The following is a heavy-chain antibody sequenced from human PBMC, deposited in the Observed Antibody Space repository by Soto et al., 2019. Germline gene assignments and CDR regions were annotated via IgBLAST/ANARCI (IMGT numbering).Heavy chain of an antibody. V-gene: IGHV1-69*13. J-gene: IGHJ5*02. CDR3: TNTATTGFDT. Sequence: SVKVSCKACGGTFSGYAISWVRQAPGQGLEWMGGIIPIFGTANYAQKFQGRVTITADESTSTAYMELSSLRSEDTAVYFFTNTATTGFDTRGQGNVLTVSS. CDR2: IIPIFGTA. D-gene: IGHD2-8*01. CDR1: GGTFSGYA.